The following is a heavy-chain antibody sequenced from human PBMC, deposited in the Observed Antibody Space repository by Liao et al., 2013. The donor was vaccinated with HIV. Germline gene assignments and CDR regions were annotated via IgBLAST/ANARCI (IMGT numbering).Heavy chain of an antibody. CDR3: GRSGENWFDP. Sequence: QLQLQESGPGLVKPSETLSLTCTVSGGSISSSRSYWGWIRQPPGKGLEWIGSIYYSGTTDYTPSLRSRVTISLDTSKNQFSLKLSSVAAADTAVYYCGRSGENWFDPWGQGTLVTVSS. D-gene: IGHD3-10*01. J-gene: IGHJ5*02. CDR1: GGSISSSRSY. V-gene: IGHV4-39*07. CDR2: IYYSGTT.